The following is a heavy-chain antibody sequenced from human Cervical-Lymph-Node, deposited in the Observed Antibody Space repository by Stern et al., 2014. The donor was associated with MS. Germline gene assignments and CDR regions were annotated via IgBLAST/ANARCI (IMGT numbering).Heavy chain of an antibody. CDR1: GFSLTTGGVG. CDR2: IYWDDDE. CDR3: VHRPDYYDSRIDP. Sequence: QVTLRESGPTLVKPTQTLTLTCTFSGFSLTTGGVGVGWIRQPPGKALEWLAHIYWDDDERSNPVLKSRLTITKNTPKNQVVLTMTNMDPVDTATYYCVHRPDYYDSRIDPWGQGTLVTVPS. D-gene: IGHD3-22*01. J-gene: IGHJ5*02. V-gene: IGHV2-5*02.